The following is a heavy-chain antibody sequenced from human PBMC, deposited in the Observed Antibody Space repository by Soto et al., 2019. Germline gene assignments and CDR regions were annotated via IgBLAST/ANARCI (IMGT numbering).Heavy chain of an antibody. Sequence: GGSLRLSCAASGFTFSSYGMHWVRQAPGKGLEWVAVISYDGSNKYYADSVKGRFTISRDNSKNTLYLQMNSLRAEDTAVYYCAKAGAIVRYFDWLLYRKPSSEYYFDYWGQGTLVTVSS. CDR1: GFTFSSYG. D-gene: IGHD3-9*01. CDR2: ISYDGSNK. CDR3: AKAGAIVRYFDWLLYRKPSSEYYFDY. V-gene: IGHV3-30*18. J-gene: IGHJ4*02.